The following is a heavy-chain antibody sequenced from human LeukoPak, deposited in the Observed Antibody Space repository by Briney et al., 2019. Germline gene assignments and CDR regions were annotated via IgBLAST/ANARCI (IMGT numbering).Heavy chain of an antibody. D-gene: IGHD3-22*01. J-gene: IGHJ4*02. Sequence: ASVKVSCKASGYTFTSYDINWVRQATGQGLEWMGWMNPNSGNAGYAQKFQGRVTMTRNTSISTAYMELSSLRSEDTAVYYCARGALNYYDSSGYYPVDYWGQGTLVTVSS. CDR1: GYTFTSYD. CDR3: ARGALNYYDSSGYYPVDY. CDR2: MNPNSGNA. V-gene: IGHV1-8*01.